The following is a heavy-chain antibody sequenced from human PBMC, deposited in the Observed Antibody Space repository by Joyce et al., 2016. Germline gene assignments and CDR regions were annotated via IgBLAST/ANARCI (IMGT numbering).Heavy chain of an antibody. D-gene: IGHD3-10*01. CDR1: GYTFTDYY. CDR3: ATDDYYYGSGTPRDYYYYMDV. Sequence: EVQLVQSGAEVKKPGATVKIYCKVSGYTFTDYYMHWVQQAPGKGLEWIGLVDPEDGETVYAEKFQGGVTITAGTSTDTAYMELRSLRSEDTAVYYCATDDYYYGSGTPRDYYYYMDVWGKGTTVTVSS. J-gene: IGHJ6*03. CDR2: VDPEDGET. V-gene: IGHV1-69-2*01.